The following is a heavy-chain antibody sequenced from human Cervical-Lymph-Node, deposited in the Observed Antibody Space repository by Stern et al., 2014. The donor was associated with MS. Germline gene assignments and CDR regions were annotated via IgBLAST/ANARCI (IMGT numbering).Heavy chain of an antibody. J-gene: IGHJ4*02. CDR2: ISYSGST. V-gene: IGHV4-61*01. D-gene: IGHD5-18*01. CDR1: GGSVSSGSYF. Sequence: QVQLQESGPGLVKPSEPLSLTCTVSGGSVSSGSYFWSWIRQPPGKGLEWIGYISYSGSTKYDPYLKSRVTISVDTSKNQFSLNLSSVTAADTAVYYCARESSGGYRWGQGTLVTVSS. CDR3: ARESSGGYR.